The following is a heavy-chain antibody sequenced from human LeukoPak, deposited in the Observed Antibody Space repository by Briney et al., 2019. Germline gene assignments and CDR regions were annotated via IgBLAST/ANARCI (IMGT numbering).Heavy chain of an antibody. J-gene: IGHJ4*02. Sequence: ASVKVSCKASGYTFTGYYMHWVRQAPGQGLEWMGWINPNSGSTNYAQKFQGRVTMTRDTSISTAYMELSRLRSDDTAVYYCARDALYYYDSSGYYYSNWGQGTLVTVPS. CDR2: INPNSGST. D-gene: IGHD3-22*01. CDR1: GYTFTGYY. CDR3: ARDALYYYDSSGYYYSN. V-gene: IGHV1-2*02.